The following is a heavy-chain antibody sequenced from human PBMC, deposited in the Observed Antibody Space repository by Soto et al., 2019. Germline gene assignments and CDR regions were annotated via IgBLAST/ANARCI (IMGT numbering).Heavy chain of an antibody. CDR1: GAALNSGTYY. Sequence: SETLSLTCSVSGAALNSGTYYWSWIRQVPGKGLEWIGHIYVTGAVDYNPSLRDRITISQDTSERQFSLNLRLVTAADTAVYYCARLRIATNNYKWFDPWGQGTLVTVSS. V-gene: IGHV4-31*03. CDR2: IYVTGAV. D-gene: IGHD2-21*01. CDR3: ARLRIATNNYKWFDP. J-gene: IGHJ5*02.